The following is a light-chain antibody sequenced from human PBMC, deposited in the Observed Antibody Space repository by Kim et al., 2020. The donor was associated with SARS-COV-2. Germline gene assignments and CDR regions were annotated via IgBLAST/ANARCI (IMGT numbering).Light chain of an antibody. CDR2: GAS. CDR3: QQYGGSPPYT. CDR1: QSVTNNY. V-gene: IGKV3-20*01. Sequence: SPGERVTLSCRASQSVTNNYLAWYQQKAGQAPTLLIYGASARATGIADRFSGSGSGTDFTLTISRLEPEDFAVYYCQQYGGSPPYTFGQGTKLEI. J-gene: IGKJ2*01.